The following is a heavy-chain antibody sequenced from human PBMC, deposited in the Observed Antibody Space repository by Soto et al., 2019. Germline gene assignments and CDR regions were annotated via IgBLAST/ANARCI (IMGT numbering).Heavy chain of an antibody. J-gene: IGHJ4*02. V-gene: IGHV3-33*01. CDR2: IWYDGSNK. D-gene: IGHD6-19*01. CDR1: GFTFSSYG. Sequence: GGSLRLSCAASGFTFSSYGMHWVRQAPGKGLEWVAVIWYDGSNKYYADSVKGRFTISRDNSKNTLYLQMNSLRAEDTAVYYCARDLYSSGWSTFDYWGQGTLVTVSS. CDR3: ARDLYSSGWSTFDY.